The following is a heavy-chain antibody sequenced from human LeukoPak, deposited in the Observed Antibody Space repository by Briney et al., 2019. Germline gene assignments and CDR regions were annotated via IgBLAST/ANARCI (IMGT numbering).Heavy chain of an antibody. CDR1: GGSFSGYC. D-gene: IGHD6-19*01. V-gene: IGHV4-34*01. J-gene: IGHJ4*02. CDR3: ARGPYSSG. CDR2: INHSGST. Sequence: SETLSLTCAVYGGSFSGYCWSWIRQPPGKGLEWIGEINHSGSTNYNPSLKSRVTISVDTSKNQFSLKLSSVTAADTAVYYCARGPYSSGWGQGTLVTVSS.